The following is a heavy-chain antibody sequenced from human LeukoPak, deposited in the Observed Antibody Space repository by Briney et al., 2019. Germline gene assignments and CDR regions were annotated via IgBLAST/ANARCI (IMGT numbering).Heavy chain of an antibody. J-gene: IGHJ4*02. V-gene: IGHV4-34*01. Sequence: SETLSLTCAVYGGSFSGYYWSWIRQPPGKGLEWIGGIYYSGSTYYNPSLKSRVTISVDTSKNQFSLKLSSVTAADTAIYYCARQTKGIFGVVILFFDHWGQGTLATVSS. CDR3: ARQTKGIFGVVILFFDH. CDR1: GGSFSGYY. D-gene: IGHD3-3*01. CDR2: IYYSGST.